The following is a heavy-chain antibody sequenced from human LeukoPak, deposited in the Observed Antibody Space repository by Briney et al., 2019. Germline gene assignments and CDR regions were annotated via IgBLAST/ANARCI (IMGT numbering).Heavy chain of an antibody. CDR3: ATVQYQLPPATWPSIY. CDR1: GFTFSNYA. V-gene: IGHV3-23*01. D-gene: IGHD2-2*01. CDR2: IEISGGST. Sequence: GGSLRLSCAASGFTFSNYAMSWVRQAPGKGLEWVSTIEISGGSTHYADSVKGRFTISRDNSKNTLYLQVNSLRAEDTAVYYCATVQYQLPPATWPSIYWGREPWSPSP. J-gene: IGHJ4*02.